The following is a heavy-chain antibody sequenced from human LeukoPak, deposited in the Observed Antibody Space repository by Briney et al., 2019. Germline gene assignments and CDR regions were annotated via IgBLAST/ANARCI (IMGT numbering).Heavy chain of an antibody. Sequence: GASVKVSCKASGYTFTSYAMHWVRQAPGQRLEWMGWISAGNGNTKYSQKFQGRVTITRDTSASTAYMELSSLRSEDTAVYYCATDYGGNYIPRLAFDYWGQGTLVTVSS. CDR2: ISAGNGNT. D-gene: IGHD4-23*01. CDR3: ATDYGGNYIPRLAFDY. CDR1: GYTFTSYA. V-gene: IGHV1-3*01. J-gene: IGHJ4*02.